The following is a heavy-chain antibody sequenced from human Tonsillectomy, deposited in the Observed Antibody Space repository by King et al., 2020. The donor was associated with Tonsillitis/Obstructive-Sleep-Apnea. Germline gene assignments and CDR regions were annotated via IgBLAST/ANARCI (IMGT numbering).Heavy chain of an antibody. CDR1: GFTFSSYG. J-gene: IGHJ4*02. CDR2: ISYDGSNK. V-gene: IGHV3-30*18. Sequence: VQLVESGGGVVQPGRSLRLSCAASGFTFSSYGMHWVRQAPGKGLEGVAVISYDGSNKYYADSVKGQFTISRDNSKNTLYLQMNSLRAEDTAVYYCAKDPLNYDFWSGPDYWGQGTLVTVSS. D-gene: IGHD3-3*01. CDR3: AKDPLNYDFWSGPDY.